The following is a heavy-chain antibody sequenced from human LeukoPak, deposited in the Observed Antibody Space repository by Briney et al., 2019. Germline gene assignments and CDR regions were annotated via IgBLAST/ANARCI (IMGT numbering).Heavy chain of an antibody. CDR3: TTDFGGSYYFDY. CDR2: IKSKTDGGTT. V-gene: IGHV3-15*01. J-gene: IGHJ4*02. Sequence: PGGSLRLSCAASGFTFSNAWMSWVRQAPGKGLEWVGRIKSKTDGGTTDYAAPVKGRFTISRDDSKNTLYLQMNSLKTEDTAVYYCTTDFGGSYYFDYWGQGTLVTVSS. D-gene: IGHD1-26*01. CDR1: GFTFSNAW.